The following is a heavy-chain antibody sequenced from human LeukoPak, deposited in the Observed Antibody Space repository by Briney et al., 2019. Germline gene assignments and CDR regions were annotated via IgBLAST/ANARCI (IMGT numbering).Heavy chain of an antibody. CDR1: VGSISSGNW. V-gene: IGHV4-4*02. D-gene: IGHD2-2*02. J-gene: IGHJ6*02. Sequence: SGTLSLTCGVSVGSISSGNWWSWVRQSPGKGLEWIGEIYYNGTPNYNPSLKSRVTISADTFKNHFSLKLTSVTAADTAVYYCATAPILRGEGGEHYKYGMDVWGQGTTVIVSS. CDR2: IYYNGTP. CDR3: ATAPILRGEGGEHYKYGMDV.